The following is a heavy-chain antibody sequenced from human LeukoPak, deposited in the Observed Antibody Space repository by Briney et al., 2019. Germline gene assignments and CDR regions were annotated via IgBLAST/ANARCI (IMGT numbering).Heavy chain of an antibody. J-gene: IGHJ6*02. CDR1: GFTFSNYW. V-gene: IGHV3-7*03. CDR2: IEQDGGEK. Sequence: GGSLRLSCAASGFTFSNYWMRWVRQAPGKGLEWVADIEQDGGEKYYVDSVKGRFTISRDNAKNSLYLQMNSLRAEDTALYYCAKDVTGMDVWGQGTTVTVSS. CDR3: AKDVTGMDV.